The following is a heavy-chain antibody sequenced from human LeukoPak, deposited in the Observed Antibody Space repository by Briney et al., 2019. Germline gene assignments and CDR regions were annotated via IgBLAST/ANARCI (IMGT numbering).Heavy chain of an antibody. CDR3: ASAPTYYSGSENY. CDR2: IIPIFGTA. D-gene: IGHD3-10*01. V-gene: IGHV1-69*01. Sequence: SVKVSCKASGDTFSTYAITWVRQAPGQGLEWMGAIIPIFGTAEYAQKFQDRVTITADESTSTAYMELSSLRSEDTAVYFCASAPTYYSGSENYWSQGTLVTVSA. CDR1: GDTFSTYA. J-gene: IGHJ4*02.